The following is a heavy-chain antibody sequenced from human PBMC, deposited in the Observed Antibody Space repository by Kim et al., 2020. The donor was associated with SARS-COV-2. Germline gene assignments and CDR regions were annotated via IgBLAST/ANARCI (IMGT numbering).Heavy chain of an antibody. D-gene: IGHD3-3*02. CDR1: GFTFSDYY. J-gene: IGHJ4*02. V-gene: IGHV3-11*06. CDR3: ARVSIRLDY. Sequence: LSLTCAASGFTFSDYYMGWIRQAPGKGLEWLSYISSSSGYTQYTDAVKGRFTISRDNAKKSLYLQMNSLRAEDTAVYYCARVSIRLDYWGQGILVTVSS. CDR2: ISSSSGYT.